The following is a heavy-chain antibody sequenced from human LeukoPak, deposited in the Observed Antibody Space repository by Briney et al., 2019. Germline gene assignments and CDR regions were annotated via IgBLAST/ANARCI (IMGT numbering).Heavy chain of an antibody. CDR3: ARRGGIDYYDSSGYYFNAFDI. Sequence: SETLSLTCTVSGGSISSYYWSWIRQPPGKGLEWIGYIYYSGSTNYNPSLKSRVTISVDTSKNQFSLKLSSVTAADTAVYYCARRGGIDYYDSSGYYFNAFDIWGQGTMVTVSS. J-gene: IGHJ3*02. CDR1: GGSISSYY. V-gene: IGHV4-59*08. D-gene: IGHD3-22*01. CDR2: IYYSGST.